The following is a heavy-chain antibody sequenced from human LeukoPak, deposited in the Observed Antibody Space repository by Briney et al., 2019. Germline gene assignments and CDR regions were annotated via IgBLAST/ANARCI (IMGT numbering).Heavy chain of an antibody. Sequence: SETLSLTCAVYGGSFSGYYWSWIRQPPGKGLEWIGEIDHSGSTNYNPSLKSRVTISVDTSKNQFSLKLSSVTAADTAVYYCARIGDVEMATITYYYYGMDVWGQGTTVTVSS. CDR3: ARIGDVEMATITYYYYGMDV. D-gene: IGHD5-24*01. V-gene: IGHV4-34*01. J-gene: IGHJ6*02. CDR1: GGSFSGYY. CDR2: IDHSGST.